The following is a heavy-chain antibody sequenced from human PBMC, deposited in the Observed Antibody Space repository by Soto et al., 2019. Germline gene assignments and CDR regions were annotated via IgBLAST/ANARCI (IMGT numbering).Heavy chain of an antibody. Sequence: SETLSLTCAVYGGSFSGYYWSWIRQPPGKGLEWIGEINHSGSTNYNPSLKSRVTISVDTSKNQFSLKLSSVTAADTAVYYCARASSSHPNYYYYYMDVWGKGTTVTVSS. CDR1: GGSFSGYY. V-gene: IGHV4-34*01. CDR3: ARASSSHPNYYYYYMDV. CDR2: INHSGST. J-gene: IGHJ6*03. D-gene: IGHD6-6*01.